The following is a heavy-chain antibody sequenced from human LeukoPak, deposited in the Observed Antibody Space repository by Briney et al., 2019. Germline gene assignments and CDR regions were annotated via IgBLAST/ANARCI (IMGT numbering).Heavy chain of an antibody. CDR3: AKETQNILTGYYFSPPAFDY. Sequence: GGSLRLSCAASGFTFSSYGMHWVRQAPGKGLEWVAFIRYDGSNKYYADSVKGRFTISRDNSKNTLYLQMNSLRAEDTAVYYCAKETQNILTGYYFSPPAFDYWGQGTLVTVSS. CDR1: GFTFSSYG. V-gene: IGHV3-30*02. J-gene: IGHJ4*02. CDR2: IRYDGSNK. D-gene: IGHD3-9*01.